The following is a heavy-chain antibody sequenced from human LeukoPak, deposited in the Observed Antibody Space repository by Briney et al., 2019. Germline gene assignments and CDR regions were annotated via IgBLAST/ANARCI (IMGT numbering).Heavy chain of an antibody. CDR2: INSGGSGT. D-gene: IGHD7-27*01. CDR1: GFNFGSHW. Sequence: PGGSLRLSCAAPGFNFGSHWMHWVRQTPGQGLLWVSRINSGGSGTSYADSVEGRFTISRDNAKNTVSLQMNSLRAEDTAVYFCASSLGPLTEYWGQGTLVTVSS. V-gene: IGHV3-74*01. CDR3: ASSLGPLTEY. J-gene: IGHJ4*02.